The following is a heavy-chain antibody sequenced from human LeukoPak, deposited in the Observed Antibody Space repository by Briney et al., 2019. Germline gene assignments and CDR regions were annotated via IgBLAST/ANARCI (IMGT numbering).Heavy chain of an antibody. D-gene: IGHD2-2*01. CDR2: LSGSGGST. V-gene: IGHV3-23*01. CDR3: AKDRTDIVVVPAATLDS. Sequence: PGGSLRFSCAASGFTFSSYGMSWVRQAPGKGLEWVSALSGSGGSTYYADSVKGRFTISRDNSKNTLYLQMNSLRAEDTAIYYCAKDRTDIVVVPAATLDSWGQGTLVTVSS. J-gene: IGHJ4*02. CDR1: GFTFSSYG.